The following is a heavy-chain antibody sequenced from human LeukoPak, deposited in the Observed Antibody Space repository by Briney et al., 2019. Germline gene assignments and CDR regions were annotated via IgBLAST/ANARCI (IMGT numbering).Heavy chain of an antibody. J-gene: IGHJ3*02. D-gene: IGHD2-2*01. V-gene: IGHV1-18*04. Sequence: GASVKVSCKASGYTFSSYGISWVRQAPGHGLEWMGWISAYNGNTNYAQKLQGRVTMTTDTSTSTAYMELRSLRSDDTAVYYCARYIVVVPAANAFDIWGQGTMVTVSS. CDR1: GYTFSSYG. CDR3: ARYIVVVPAANAFDI. CDR2: ISAYNGNT.